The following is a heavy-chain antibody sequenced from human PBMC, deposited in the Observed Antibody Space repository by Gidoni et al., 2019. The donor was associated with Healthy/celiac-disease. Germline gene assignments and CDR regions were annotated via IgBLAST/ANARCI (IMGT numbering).Heavy chain of an antibody. CDR3: AGAGDIVVAVAAKGWYFDL. CDR2: IYYSGST. CDR1: GGSISSYY. J-gene: IGHJ2*01. D-gene: IGHD2-15*01. Sequence: VQLQESGPGLVKPSETLSLTCTVSGGSISSYYWSWIRQPPGKGLEWIGYIYYSGSTNYNPSLKSRVTISVDTSKNQFSLKLSSVTAADTAVYYCAGAGDIVVAVAAKGWYFDLWGRGTLVTVSS. V-gene: IGHV4-59*01.